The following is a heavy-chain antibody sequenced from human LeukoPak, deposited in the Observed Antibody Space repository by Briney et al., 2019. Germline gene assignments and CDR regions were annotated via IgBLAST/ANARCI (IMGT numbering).Heavy chain of an antibody. Sequence: GASVKVSCKASGGTFSSYAISWVRQAPGQGLEWMGGIIPIFGTANYAQKFQGRVTITADESTSTAYMELSSLRSEDTAVYYCARPDYDILTGYHPLDYWGQGTLVTVSS. CDR2: IIPIFGTA. CDR1: GGTFSSYA. CDR3: ARPDYDILTGYHPLDY. D-gene: IGHD3-9*01. J-gene: IGHJ4*02. V-gene: IGHV1-69*13.